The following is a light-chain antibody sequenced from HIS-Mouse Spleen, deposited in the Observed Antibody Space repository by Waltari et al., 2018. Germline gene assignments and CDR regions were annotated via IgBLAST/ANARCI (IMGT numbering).Light chain of an antibody. V-gene: IGLV3-1*01. CDR1: TLWDNY. J-gene: IGLJ1*01. Sequence: SYELTQPASVSVSPGQTSSVTCSGVTLWDNYACWYPQKPGQSPVLVIYQDSKRPSGIPERFSGSNSGNTATLTISGTQAMDEADYYCQAWDSSTYVFGTGTKVTVL. CDR3: QAWDSSTYV. CDR2: QDS.